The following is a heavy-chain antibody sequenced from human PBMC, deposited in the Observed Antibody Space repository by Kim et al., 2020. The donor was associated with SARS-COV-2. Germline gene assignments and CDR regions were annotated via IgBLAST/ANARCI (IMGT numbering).Heavy chain of an antibody. CDR2: IWYDGSNK. V-gene: IGHV3-33*01. D-gene: IGHD3-22*01. CDR3: AREGRGYYDSSGYYQYVAGIDY. J-gene: IGHJ4*02. Sequence: GGSLRLSCAASGFTFSSYGMHWVRQAPGKGLEWVAVIWYDGSNKYYADSVKGRFTISRDNSKNTLYLQMNSLRAEDTAVYYCAREGRGYYDSSGYYQYVAGIDYWGQGTLVTVSS. CDR1: GFTFSSYG.